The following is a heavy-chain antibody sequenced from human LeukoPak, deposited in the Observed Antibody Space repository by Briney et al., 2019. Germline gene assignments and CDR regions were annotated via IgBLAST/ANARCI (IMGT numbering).Heavy chain of an antibody. Sequence: GASVKVSCKASGFTFTSYDINWVRQATGQGLEWMGWMNSNSGNTGYAEKFQGRVTMTRNTSISTAYMELSSLRSEDTAVYYCAEAAMGEGYFFDNWGEGTLVTVSS. D-gene: IGHD3-16*01. V-gene: IGHV1-8*01. CDR1: GFTFTSYD. CDR2: MNSNSGNT. CDR3: AEAAMGEGYFFDN. J-gene: IGHJ4*02.